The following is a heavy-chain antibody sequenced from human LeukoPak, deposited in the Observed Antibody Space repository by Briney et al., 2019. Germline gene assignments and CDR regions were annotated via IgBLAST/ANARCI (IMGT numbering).Heavy chain of an antibody. CDR1: GVSVRNHY. CDR2: IYDSETT. CDR3: ATRPGGSTWHGVFDF. Sequence: SETLSLTCTVSGVSVRNHYWSWIRQPPGKGLEWIGYIYDSETTNYNPSLKSRVTMSLDTSKNQFSLKQSSVTAADTALYYCATRPGGSTWHGVFDFWSRGTLVTVSS. J-gene: IGHJ4*02. D-gene: IGHD6-13*01. V-gene: IGHV4-59*02.